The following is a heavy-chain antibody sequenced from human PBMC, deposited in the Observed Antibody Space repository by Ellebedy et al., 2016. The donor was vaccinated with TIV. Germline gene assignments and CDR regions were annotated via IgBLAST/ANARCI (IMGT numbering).Heavy chain of an antibody. Sequence: GESLKISCTASGFTFSSYAMGWVRQAPGRGLEWVSPISGTGDSTYYADSVAGRFTISRDNSKNTLYLQMNSLRVEDTAVYYCAKFRGFLWFGDFTDYWGQGTLVTVSS. V-gene: IGHV3-23*01. CDR1: GFTFSSYA. J-gene: IGHJ4*02. D-gene: IGHD3-10*01. CDR3: AKFRGFLWFGDFTDY. CDR2: ISGTGDST.